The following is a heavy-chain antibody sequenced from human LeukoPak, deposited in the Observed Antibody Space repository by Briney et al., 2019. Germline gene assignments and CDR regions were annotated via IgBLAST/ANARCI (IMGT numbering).Heavy chain of an antibody. V-gene: IGHV4-59*01. D-gene: IGHD3-22*01. CDR3: ARSSEGRYYYDSSGYSYYYYYMDV. CDR2: IYYSGST. J-gene: IGHJ6*03. Sequence: PSETLSLTCTVSGGSISSYYWSWIRQPPGKGLEWIGYIYYSGSTYYNPSLKSRVTISVATSKKQFSLKLNSVTAADTAVYYCARSSEGRYYYDSSGYSYYYYYMDVWGKGTTVTISS. CDR1: GGSISSYY.